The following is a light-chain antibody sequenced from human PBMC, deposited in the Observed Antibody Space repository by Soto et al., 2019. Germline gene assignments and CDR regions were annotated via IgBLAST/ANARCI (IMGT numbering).Light chain of an antibody. Sequence: DIQMTQSPSTLSASVGDRVTITCRASQSISSWLAWYQQKPGKAPKLLIYKASSLESGVPSRFSGSGSETEFTLTISSLQPDDFATYYCQQYNSRRYTFGQGTKLEIK. V-gene: IGKV1-5*03. J-gene: IGKJ2*01. CDR2: KAS. CDR3: QQYNSRRYT. CDR1: QSISSW.